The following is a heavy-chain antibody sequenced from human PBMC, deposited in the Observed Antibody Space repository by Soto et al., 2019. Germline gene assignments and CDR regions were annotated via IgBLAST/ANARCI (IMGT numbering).Heavy chain of an antibody. D-gene: IGHD2-15*01. CDR3: AKGGWGYCSGGSCYFDY. CDR2: ISGSGGST. J-gene: IGHJ4*02. Sequence: GGSLRLSCAASGFTFSSYAMSWVRQAPGKGLEWVSAISGSGGSTYYADSVKGRFTISRDNSKNTLYLQMNSLRAEDTAVYYCAKGGWGYCSGGSCYFDYWGQGTLVTVSS. V-gene: IGHV3-23*01. CDR1: GFTFSSYA.